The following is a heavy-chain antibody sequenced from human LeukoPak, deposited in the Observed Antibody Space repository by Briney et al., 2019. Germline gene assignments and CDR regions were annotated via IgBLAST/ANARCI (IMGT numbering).Heavy chain of an antibody. CDR1: GYTFTSYG. V-gene: IGHV1-18*01. Sequence: ASVKDSCKASGYTFTSYGISWVRQAPGQGLEWMGWISAYNGNTNYAQKLQGRVTMTTDTSTSTAYMELRSLRSDDTAVYYCARYHYYGSESYLDYWGQGTLVTVSS. J-gene: IGHJ4*02. D-gene: IGHD3-10*01. CDR3: ARYHYYGSESYLDY. CDR2: ISAYNGNT.